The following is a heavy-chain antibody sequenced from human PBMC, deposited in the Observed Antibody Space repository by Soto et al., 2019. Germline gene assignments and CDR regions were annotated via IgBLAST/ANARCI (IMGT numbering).Heavy chain of an antibody. D-gene: IGHD2-15*01. Sequence: QVQLVQSGAEVKKPGASVKVSCKASGYTFTSYAMHWVRQAPGQRLEWMGWINAGNGNTKYSQKFQGRVTITRDTSASTAYMEPSSLRSEDTSVYYCARLGWGGIVGFDYWGQGTLVTVSS. V-gene: IGHV1-3*01. J-gene: IGHJ4*02. CDR3: ARLGWGGIVGFDY. CDR2: INAGNGNT. CDR1: GYTFTSYA.